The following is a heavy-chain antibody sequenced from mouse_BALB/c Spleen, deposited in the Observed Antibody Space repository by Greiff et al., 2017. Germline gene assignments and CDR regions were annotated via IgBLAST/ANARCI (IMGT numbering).Heavy chain of an antibody. CDR1: GFTFSSYT. CDR2: ISSGGSYT. Sequence: EVKLMESGGGLVKPGGFLKLSCAASGFTFSSYTMSWVRQTPEKRLEWVATISSGGSYTYYPDSVKGRFTISRDNAKNTLYLQMSSLKSEDTAMYYCTRGDGTYYYAMDYWGQGTSVTVSS. J-gene: IGHJ4*01. D-gene: IGHD2-1*01. CDR3: TRGDGTYYYAMDY. V-gene: IGHV5-6-4*01.